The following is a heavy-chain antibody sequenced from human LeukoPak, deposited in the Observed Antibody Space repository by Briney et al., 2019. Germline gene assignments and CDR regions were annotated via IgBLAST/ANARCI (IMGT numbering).Heavy chain of an antibody. CDR1: GFTFSSYA. CDR3: AKARGATYGPHYFDY. D-gene: IGHD4/OR15-4a*01. V-gene: IGHV3-23*01. Sequence: GALRLSCAASGFTFSSYAMNWVRQAPGKGLEWVSSSGSGGDTYYADSVKGRFTISRDNSKNTMYLHMNSLRAEATAVCSCAKARGATYGPHYFDYWGQGTLHTVSS. J-gene: IGHJ4*02. CDR2: SGSGGDT.